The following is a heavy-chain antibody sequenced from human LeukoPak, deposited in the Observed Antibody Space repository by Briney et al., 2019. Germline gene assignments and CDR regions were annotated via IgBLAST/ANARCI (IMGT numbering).Heavy chain of an antibody. Sequence: GGSLRLSCAASGFTVSSNYMSWVRQAPGKGLEWVSVIYSGGSTYYADSVKGRFTISRDNSKNTLYLQMNSLRAEYTAVYYCARDLRYWFDPWGQGTLVTVSS. V-gene: IGHV3-53*01. CDR3: ARDLRYWFDP. CDR2: IYSGGST. CDR1: GFTVSSNY. J-gene: IGHJ5*02.